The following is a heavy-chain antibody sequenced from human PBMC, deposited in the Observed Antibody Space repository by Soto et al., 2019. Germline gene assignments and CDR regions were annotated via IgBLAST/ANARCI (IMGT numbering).Heavy chain of an antibody. CDR2: IYTSGST. V-gene: IGHV4-4*07. J-gene: IGHJ6*02. CDR3: ARDAYSSSPPYYYYGMDV. CDR1: GGSISSYY. Sequence: SETLSLTCTVSGGSISSYYWSWIRQPAGKGLEWIGRIYTSGSTNYNPSLKSRVSMSIDTSKNQFSLKLNSVTAADTAIYYCARDAYSSSPPYYYYGMDVWGQGTTVTVS. D-gene: IGHD6-6*01.